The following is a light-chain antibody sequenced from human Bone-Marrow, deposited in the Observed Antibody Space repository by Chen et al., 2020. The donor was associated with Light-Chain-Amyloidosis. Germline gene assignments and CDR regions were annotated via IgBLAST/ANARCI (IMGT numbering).Light chain of an antibody. V-gene: IGLV3-25*03. CDR2: RDT. CDR3: QSADSSGTYEVI. J-gene: IGLJ2*01. Sequence: SYELTQPPSVSVSPGQTARITCSGDDLPTKYAYWYHQKPGQAPVLVIHRDTKRPMRISERFSGSSAGTTATLTNSGVQAEDEADYHCQSADSSGTYEVIFGGGTKLTVL. CDR1: DLPTKY.